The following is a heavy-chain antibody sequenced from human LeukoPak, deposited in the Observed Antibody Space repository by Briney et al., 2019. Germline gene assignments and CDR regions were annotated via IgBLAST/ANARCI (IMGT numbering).Heavy chain of an antibody. CDR2: IYSGGNT. D-gene: IGHD6-19*01. J-gene: IGHJ3*02. V-gene: IGHV3-53*01. CDR1: GFPVRRDY. CDR3: AKDSVSGWKPGAFNI. Sequence: GGSLRLSCAASGFPVRRDYMSWVRQVPGKGLERVSIIYSGGNTYYADSVKGRFTISRDDSKNTLYLQMNSLRAEDTAVYYCAKDSVSGWKPGAFNIWGQGTMVTVSS.